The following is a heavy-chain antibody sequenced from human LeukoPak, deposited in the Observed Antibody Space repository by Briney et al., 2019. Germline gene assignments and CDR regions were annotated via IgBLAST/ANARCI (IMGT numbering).Heavy chain of an antibody. V-gene: IGHV5-51*01. D-gene: IGHD3-22*01. CDR2: IYPDDSDT. CDR1: GSSFTNYW. CDR3: ARSYYFDSSAYYHY. J-gene: IGHJ4*02. Sequence: GESLKISCKVSGSSFTNYWISWVRQMPGKGLEWVGVIYPDDSDTRYSPSFQGRVTMSVDTSISTAYLQWSSLKASDTAIYYCARSYYFDSSAYYHYWGQGTLVTVSS.